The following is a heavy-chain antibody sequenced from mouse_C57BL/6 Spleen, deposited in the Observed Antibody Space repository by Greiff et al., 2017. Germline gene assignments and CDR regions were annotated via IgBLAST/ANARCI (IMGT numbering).Heavy chain of an antibody. J-gene: IGHJ2*01. CDR1: GYSITSGYY. D-gene: IGHD2-12*01. V-gene: IGHV3-6*01. CDR2: ISYDGSN. Sequence: EVKLMESGPGLVKPSQSLSLTCSVTGYSITSGYYWNWIRQFPGNKLEWMGYISYDGSNNYNPSLKNRISITRDTSKNQFFLKLNSVTTEDTATYYCARGDDPYFDYWGQGTTLTVSS. CDR3: ARGDDPYFDY.